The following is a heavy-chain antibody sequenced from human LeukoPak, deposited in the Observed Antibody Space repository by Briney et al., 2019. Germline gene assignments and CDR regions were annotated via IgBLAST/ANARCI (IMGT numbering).Heavy chain of an antibody. CDR3: ARRQY. V-gene: IGHV3-21*01. CDR2: ISSSPGYI. CDR1: GFTFSSYS. J-gene: IGHJ4*02. Sequence: GGSLRLSCAASGFTFSSYSMNWVRQAPGKGLEWVSAISSSPGYIYYADSVKGRFTISRDNADISLYLQMNSLSAEDTAVYYCARRQYWGQGTLVTVSS.